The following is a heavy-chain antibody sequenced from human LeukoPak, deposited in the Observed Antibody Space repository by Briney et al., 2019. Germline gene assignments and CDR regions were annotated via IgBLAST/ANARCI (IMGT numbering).Heavy chain of an antibody. CDR2: IYHSGST. CDR1: GYSISSGYY. CDR3: AREVVVVVAARGAFDY. Sequence: SETLSLTCAVSGYSISSGYYWGWIRQPPGKGLEWIGSIYHSGSTYYNPSLKSRVTISVDTSKNQFSLKLSSVTAADMAVYYCAREVVVVVAARGAFDYWGQGTLVTVSS. D-gene: IGHD2-15*01. V-gene: IGHV4-38-2*02. J-gene: IGHJ4*02.